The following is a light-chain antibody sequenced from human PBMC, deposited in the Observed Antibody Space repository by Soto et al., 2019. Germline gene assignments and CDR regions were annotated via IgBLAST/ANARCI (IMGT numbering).Light chain of an antibody. J-gene: IGKJ4*01. V-gene: IGKV3D-15*01. Sequence: EIVMTQSPATLSVSPGERATLSCVASQSVGSNLAWYQQKPGQAPRLLFYGASTRATGIPARFSGSGSGTEFTLTISSLQSEDFAVYYCQQYKNWPLTFGGGTRVEIK. CDR2: GAS. CDR3: QQYKNWPLT. CDR1: QSVGSN.